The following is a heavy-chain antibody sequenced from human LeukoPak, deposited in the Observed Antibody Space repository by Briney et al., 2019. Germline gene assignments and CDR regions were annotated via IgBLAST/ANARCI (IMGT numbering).Heavy chain of an antibody. Sequence: SETLSLTCTVSGGSISSYYWSWIRQPPGKGLEWIGYIYYSGSTNYNPSLKSRVTISVDTSKNQFSLKLSSVTAAATAVYYCARVQGYSYDFDPWGQGTLVTVSS. CDR2: IYYSGST. D-gene: IGHD5-18*01. CDR3: ARVQGYSYDFDP. J-gene: IGHJ5*02. CDR1: GGSISSYY. V-gene: IGHV4-59*01.